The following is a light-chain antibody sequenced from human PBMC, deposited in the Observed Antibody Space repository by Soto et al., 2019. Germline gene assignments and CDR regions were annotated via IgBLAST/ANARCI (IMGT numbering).Light chain of an antibody. Sequence: QSALTQPPSASGSPGQSVTISCTGTSSDVGGYAYVSWYQQHPGKTPKLMIYEVSKRPSGVPDRFSGSKSGNTASLTVSGLQAEDEADYYCTSSAGRNNFAVFGGGTKLTVL. CDR3: TSSAGRNNFAV. CDR1: SSDVGGYAY. V-gene: IGLV2-8*01. J-gene: IGLJ2*01. CDR2: EVS.